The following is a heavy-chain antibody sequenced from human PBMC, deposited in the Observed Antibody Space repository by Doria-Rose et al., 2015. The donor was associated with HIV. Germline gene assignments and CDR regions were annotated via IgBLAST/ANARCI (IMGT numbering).Heavy chain of an antibody. D-gene: IGHD3-3*01. CDR2: ISRDSGAQ. CDR3: AKAPIIGPKYYFYMDV. Sequence: VQLVQSGGGLVQPGRSLRLSCVGSGFSFESYAMHWVRLAPGKGLEWVAGISRDSGAQGTADSVEGRFTISRDNAKKSVYLEMRSLRPEDTAFYYCAKAPIIGPKYYFYMDVWGKGTSVTVSS. CDR1: GFSFESYA. V-gene: IGHV3-9*01. J-gene: IGHJ6*03.